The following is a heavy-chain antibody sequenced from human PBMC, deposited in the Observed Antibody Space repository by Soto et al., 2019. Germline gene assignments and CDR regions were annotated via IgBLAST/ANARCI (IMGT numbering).Heavy chain of an antibody. J-gene: IGHJ4*02. CDR2: IYPSDSDT. Sequence: GESLKISCKGSGYNFAGYWIAWVRQMPGKGMELMGIIYPSDSDTRYRPSFQGQVTISADKSISSAYLQWSSLRASDTAMYYCARGGVSTRTFDYWGQGTPVTVSS. D-gene: IGHD3-3*01. V-gene: IGHV5-51*01. CDR3: ARGGVSTRTFDY. CDR1: GYNFAGYW.